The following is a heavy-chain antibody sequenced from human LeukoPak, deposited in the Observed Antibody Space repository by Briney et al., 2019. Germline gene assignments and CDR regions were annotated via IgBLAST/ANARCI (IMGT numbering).Heavy chain of an antibody. J-gene: IGHJ4*02. CDR2: LSGSCGST. CDR3: AKDIVVVPAGGYFDY. Sequence: GGSLRLSCAASGFTFSSYAMSWVRQAPGKGLEWVSALSGSCGSTYYADSVKGRFTISRDNSKNTLYLQMNSLRAEDTAVYYCAKDIVVVPAGGYFDYWGQGTLVTVSS. V-gene: IGHV3-23*01. D-gene: IGHD2-2*01. CDR1: GFTFSSYA.